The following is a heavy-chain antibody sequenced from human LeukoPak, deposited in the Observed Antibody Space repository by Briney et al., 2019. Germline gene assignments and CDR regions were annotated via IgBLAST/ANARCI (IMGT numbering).Heavy chain of an antibody. D-gene: IGHD3-10*01. CDR3: ARWDSGTDFDY. J-gene: IGHJ4*02. CDR1: GGSISSGDYY. CDR2: IHYTGST. Sequence: PSQTLSLTCTVSGGSISSGDYYWSWIRQPPGKGLEWIGYIHYTGSTYYNPSLKSRVTISVDKSKNQFSLKLSSVTAADTAVYYCARWDSGTDFDYWGQGTLVTVSS. V-gene: IGHV4-30-4*08.